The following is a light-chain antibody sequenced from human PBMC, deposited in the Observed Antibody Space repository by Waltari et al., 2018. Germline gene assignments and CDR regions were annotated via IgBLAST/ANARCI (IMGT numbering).Light chain of an antibody. V-gene: IGKV3-20*01. CDR3: QQYGNSPFT. CDR2: DVS. Sequence: EIVLTQSPGTLSLSPGERATLSCRASRSVSSTYLAWYRQKPGQAPSLVIHDVSSRAPGIPDRFSGSGSGTDFTLTISRLEPEDFAVYYCQQYGNSPFTFGRGTKLEIK. J-gene: IGKJ2*01. CDR1: RSVSSTY.